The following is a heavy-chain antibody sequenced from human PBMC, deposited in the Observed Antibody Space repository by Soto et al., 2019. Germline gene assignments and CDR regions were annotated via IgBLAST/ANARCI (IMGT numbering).Heavy chain of an antibody. J-gene: IGHJ5*01. CDR2: INPDAGAT. D-gene: IGHD2-2*01. CDR3: ARGDIVLVPASEGNWFDS. V-gene: IGHV1-46*01. Sequence: GXLVKVSCKASGYSFTTYHIHWVRQAPGQGLEWMGLINPDAGATNYAQRFQGRLRLTRDTSTSTVYMELRSLRFDDTAVYYCARGDIVLVPASEGNWFDSWGQGTLVTASS. CDR1: GYSFTTYH.